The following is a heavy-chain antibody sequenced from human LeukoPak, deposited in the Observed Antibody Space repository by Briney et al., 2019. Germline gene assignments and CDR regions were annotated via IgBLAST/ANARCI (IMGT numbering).Heavy chain of an antibody. D-gene: IGHD3-10*01. J-gene: IGHJ4*02. V-gene: IGHV1-2*02. CDR3: GRPDFGSGNYYPPPH. Sequence: ASVKVSCKASGYTFTDYYIHWARQAPGQGLEYMGWINPSSGGTNYAQNFQGRVTMTRDTSISTVYMELSRLRSDDTAVYYCGRPDFGSGNYYPPPHWGQGTLVTVSS. CDR1: GYTFTDYY. CDR2: INPSSGGT.